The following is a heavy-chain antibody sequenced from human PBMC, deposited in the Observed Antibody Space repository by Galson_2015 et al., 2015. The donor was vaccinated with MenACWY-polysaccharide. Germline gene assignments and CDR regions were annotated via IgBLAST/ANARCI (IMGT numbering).Heavy chain of an antibody. V-gene: IGHV3-7*01. CDR2: IKQDGSER. CDR1: GFTFSDFW. Sequence: SLRLSCAASGFTFSDFWMNWVRQAPGKGLEWVANIKQDGSERYSLDSLKGRFTISRDNAKNLLYLQMDGLRAEDTAVYYCARDSAPSSSWSYCFDNPGQATLFTLSS. D-gene: IGHD6-13*01. J-gene: IGHJ4*02. CDR3: ARDSAPSSSWSYCFDN.